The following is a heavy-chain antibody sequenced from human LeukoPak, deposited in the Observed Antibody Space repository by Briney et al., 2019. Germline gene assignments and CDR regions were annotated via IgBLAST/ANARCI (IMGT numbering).Heavy chain of an antibody. CDR2: IHSSGTT. CDR1: GGSISTYY. J-gene: IGHJ4*02. D-gene: IGHD2-2*01. Sequence: PSETLSLTCTVSGGSISTYYWSWIRQPAGKGLNWIGRIHSSGTTHYNPSLRSRVTLTIDTSKHQFSLKLRSVTAADTAVYYCGRLNLPAVSGAFDYWGQGTLVTVSS. CDR3: GRLNLPAVSGAFDY. V-gene: IGHV4-4*07.